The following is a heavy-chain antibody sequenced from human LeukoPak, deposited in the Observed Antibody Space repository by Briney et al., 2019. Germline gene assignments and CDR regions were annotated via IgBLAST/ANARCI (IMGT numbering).Heavy chain of an antibody. Sequence: PGGSLRLSCAASGFTFSSYSMLWVRQAPGKGLEWVSYISGSSSSIYYADSVKGRLTISRDNAKNSLYLQMNSLRAEDTAVYYCASGRGYWGQGTLVTVSS. CDR1: GFTFSSYS. CDR3: ASGRGY. V-gene: IGHV3-48*01. CDR2: ISGSSSSI. D-gene: IGHD2-15*01. J-gene: IGHJ4*02.